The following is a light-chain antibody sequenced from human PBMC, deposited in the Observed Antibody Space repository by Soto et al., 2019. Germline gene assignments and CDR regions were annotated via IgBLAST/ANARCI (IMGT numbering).Light chain of an antibody. J-gene: IGLJ1*01. V-gene: IGLV2-8*01. CDR1: SSDVGGYDY. CDR2: EVN. Sequence: QSVLTQPPSASGSPGQSVTISCTGTSSDVGGYDYVSWYQQHPGKVPKLMIYEVNKRPSGVPDRFSGSKSGNTASLTISGLQAEDEADYYCCSYAGSSTVFGTGTKVTVL. CDR3: CSYAGSSTV.